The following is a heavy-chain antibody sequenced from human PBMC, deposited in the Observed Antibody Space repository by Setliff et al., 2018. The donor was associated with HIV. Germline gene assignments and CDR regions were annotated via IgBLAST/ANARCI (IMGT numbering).Heavy chain of an antibody. CDR1: GVTFTSYT. CDR3: ARDLSSGWYFDY. D-gene: IGHD6-19*01. V-gene: IGHV1-69*13. J-gene: IGHJ4*02. CDR2: IIPIFGTA. Sequence: ASVKVSCKASGVTFTSYTISWVRQAPGQGLEWMGGIIPIFGTANYAQKFQGRVTITADESTSTAYMELSSLRSEDTAVYYCARDLSSGWYFDYWGQGTLVTVSS.